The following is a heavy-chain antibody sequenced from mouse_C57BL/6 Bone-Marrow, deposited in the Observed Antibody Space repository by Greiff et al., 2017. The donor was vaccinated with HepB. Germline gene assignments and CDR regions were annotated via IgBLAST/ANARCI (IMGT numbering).Heavy chain of an antibody. CDR1: GYTFTDYY. CDR2: INPYNGGT. V-gene: IGHV1-19*01. CDR3: ARDGYYPSYFDY. J-gene: IGHJ2*01. D-gene: IGHD2-3*01. Sequence: VQLQQSGPVLVKPGASVKMSCKASGYTFTDYYMNWVKQSHGKSLEWIGVINPYNGGTSYNQKFKGKATLTVDKSSSTAYIELNSLTSEDSAVYYCARDGYYPSYFDYWGQGTTLTVSS.